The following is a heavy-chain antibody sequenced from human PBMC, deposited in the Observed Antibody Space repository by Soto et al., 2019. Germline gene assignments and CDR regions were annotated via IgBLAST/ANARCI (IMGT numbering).Heavy chain of an antibody. D-gene: IGHD6-6*01. J-gene: IGHJ6*02. V-gene: IGHV3-30-3*01. Sequence: QVQLVESGGGVVQPGRSLRLSCAASGFTFSSYAMHWVRQAPGKGLEWVAVISYDGSNKYYADSVKGRFTISRDNSKNTLYLQMNSLRAEYTAVYYCARASSLYGMDVWGQGTTVTVSS. CDR3: ARASSLYGMDV. CDR2: ISYDGSNK. CDR1: GFTFSSYA.